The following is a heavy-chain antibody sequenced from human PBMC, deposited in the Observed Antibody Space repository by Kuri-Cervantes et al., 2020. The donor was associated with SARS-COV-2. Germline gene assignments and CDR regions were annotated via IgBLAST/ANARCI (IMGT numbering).Heavy chain of an antibody. CDR1: GGSINNYY. V-gene: IGHV4-59*01. CDR2: IYYNGST. J-gene: IGHJ6*02. Sequence: GSLRLSCTVSGGSINNYYWSWIRQPPGKGLEWIGYIYYNGSTNYNPSLKSRVTISVDTSKNQFSLKLSSVTAADTAMYYCARHDYGDPLTYYCGMDVWGQGTTVTVSS. D-gene: IGHD4-17*01. CDR3: ARHDYGDPLTYYCGMDV.